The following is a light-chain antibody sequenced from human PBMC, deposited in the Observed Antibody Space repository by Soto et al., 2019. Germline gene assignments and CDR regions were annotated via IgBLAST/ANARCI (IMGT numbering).Light chain of an antibody. CDR1: SSNIGSNT. V-gene: IGLV1-44*01. J-gene: IGLJ1*01. CDR2: NNN. CDR3: AAWDDSLNGYV. Sequence: QSVLTQPPSASGTPGQRFTLSCSGSSSNIGSNTVSWYQQLPGTAPKLLIYNNNQRPSGVPDRFSGSKSGTSASLAISGLQPEDEADYYCAAWDDSLNGYVFGTGTKLTVL.